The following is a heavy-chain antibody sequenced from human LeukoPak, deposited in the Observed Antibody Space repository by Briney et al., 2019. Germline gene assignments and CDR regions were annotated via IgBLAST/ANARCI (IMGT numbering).Heavy chain of an antibody. J-gene: IGHJ4*02. V-gene: IGHV3-11*01. Sequence: GGSLRLSRAASGFTFSDYHMSWIRQAPGKGLEWVSYISSSGTTIYYADSVKGRFTISRDNAKNSLYLQMNSLRAEDTAVYYCARRRDSGSLQHFDYWGQGTLVTVSS. CDR3: ARRRDSGSLQHFDY. D-gene: IGHD1-26*01. CDR1: GFTFSDYH. CDR2: ISSSGTTI.